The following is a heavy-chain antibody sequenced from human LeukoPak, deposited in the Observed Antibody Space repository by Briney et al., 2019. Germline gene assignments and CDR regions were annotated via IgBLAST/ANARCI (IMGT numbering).Heavy chain of an antibody. J-gene: IGHJ3*02. CDR3: AILEYYYDSSGTDKDAFDI. CDR1: GYTFTSYD. V-gene: IGHV1-8*01. D-gene: IGHD3-22*01. CDR2: MNPNSGNT. Sequence: VSVKVSCKASGYTFTSYDINWVRQATGQGLEWMGWMNPNSGNTGYAQKFQGRVTMTRNTSISTAYVELSSLRSEDTAVYYCAILEYYYDSSGTDKDAFDIWGQGTMVTVSS.